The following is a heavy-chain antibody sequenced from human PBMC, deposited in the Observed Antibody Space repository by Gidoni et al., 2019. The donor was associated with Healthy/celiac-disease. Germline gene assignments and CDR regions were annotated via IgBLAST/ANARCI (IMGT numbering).Heavy chain of an antibody. CDR2: IYHSGST. V-gene: IGHV4-38-2*02. CDR1: GYSISSGYY. J-gene: IGHJ6*02. D-gene: IGHD6-6*01. CDR3: ARDGAWALSYSSSEKPMDV. Sequence: QVQLQESGPGLVTPSETLSLTCAVPGYSISSGYYWGWSRQPPGKGLEWIGSIYHSGSTYYNPSLKSRVTISVDTSKNQFSLTLSSVTAADTAVYYCARDGAWALSYSSSEKPMDVWGQGTTVTVSS.